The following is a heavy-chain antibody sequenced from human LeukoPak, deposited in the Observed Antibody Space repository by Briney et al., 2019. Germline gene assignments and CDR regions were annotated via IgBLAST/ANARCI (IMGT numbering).Heavy chain of an antibody. CDR2: IYHSGNT. Sequence: SETLSLTCAVSGYSTSSGHYWAWVRQPPGKGLEWIGSIYHSGNTYYNPSLKSRVSISVDTSKNQFSLKLTSMTAADTAVYYCARDLRYYFDSSGYFYLGFDYWGQGTLVTVSS. D-gene: IGHD3-22*01. J-gene: IGHJ4*02. CDR3: ARDLRYYFDSSGYFYLGFDY. V-gene: IGHV4-38-2*02. CDR1: GYSTSSGHY.